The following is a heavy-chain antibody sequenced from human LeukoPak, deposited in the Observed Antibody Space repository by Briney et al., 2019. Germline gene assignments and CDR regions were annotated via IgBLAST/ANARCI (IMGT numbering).Heavy chain of an antibody. CDR1: GGTFSSYA. CDR2: INPKSGVT. J-gene: IGHJ4*02. CDR3: ARDTPSYYDILTAYRVPSDY. Sequence: GASVKVSCKASGGTFSSYAISWVRQAPGQGLEWLGWINPKSGVTHYAQDFQGRVTMTRDTFISTAYMDLTRLTSDDTAVYYCARDTPSYYDILTAYRVPSDYWGQGTLVTVSS. V-gene: IGHV1-2*02. D-gene: IGHD3-9*01.